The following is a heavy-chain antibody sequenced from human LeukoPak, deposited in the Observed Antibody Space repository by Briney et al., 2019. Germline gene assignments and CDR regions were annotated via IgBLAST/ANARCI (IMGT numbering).Heavy chain of an antibody. D-gene: IGHD1-26*01. CDR2: IYYSGST. J-gene: IGHJ4*02. Sequence: SETLSLTCTVSGGSISSYYWSWIRQPPGKGLEWIGYIYYSGSTNYNPCLKSRVTISVDTSKNQFSLKLSSVTAADTAVYYCARWVVSGKKYFDYWGQGTLVTVSS. V-gene: IGHV4-59*01. CDR3: ARWVVSGKKYFDY. CDR1: GGSISSYY.